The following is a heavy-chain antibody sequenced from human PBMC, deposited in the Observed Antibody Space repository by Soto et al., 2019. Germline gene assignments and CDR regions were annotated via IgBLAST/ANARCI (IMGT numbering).Heavy chain of an antibody. CDR3: ARRSTSCYNFDY. Sequence: SETLSLTCAVYGGSFSGYYWSWIRQPPGKGLEWIGEINHSGSTNYNPSLKSRVTXXXXXXXXXXXXXXXXXXXXXXAVYYCARRSTSCYNFDYWGQ. V-gene: IGHV4-34*01. CDR2: INHSGST. D-gene: IGHD2-2*02. CDR1: GGSFSGYY. J-gene: IGHJ4*02.